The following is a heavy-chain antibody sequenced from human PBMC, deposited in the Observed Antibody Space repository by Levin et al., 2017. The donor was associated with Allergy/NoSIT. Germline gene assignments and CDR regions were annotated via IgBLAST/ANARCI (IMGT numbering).Heavy chain of an antibody. CDR1: GFTFNNFA. D-gene: IGHD2/OR15-2a*01. V-gene: IGHV3-23*01. CDR2: IRGNGGTT. Sequence: GGSLRLSCAGSGFTFNNFAMNWVRQTPGKGLEWVSSIRGNGGTTYYADSVTGRFTISRDTSKNTLYLQMNSLRTDATAISYFAKTPAPRIQVLLPYYYYYMDVWGKGTTVTVSS. J-gene: IGHJ6*03. CDR3: AKTPAPRIQVLLPYYYYYMDV.